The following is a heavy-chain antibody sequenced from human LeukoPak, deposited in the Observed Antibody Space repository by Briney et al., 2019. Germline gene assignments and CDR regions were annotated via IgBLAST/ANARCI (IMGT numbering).Heavy chain of an antibody. V-gene: IGHV4-61*02. Sequence: SGPGLVKPSQTLSLTCTVSGGSISSGSYYWSWIRQPAGKGLEWIGRIYTSGSTNYNPSLKSRVTISVDTSKNQFSLKLSSVTAADTAVYYCARDFSTYNRGYSVDDAFDIWGQGTMVTVSS. CDR1: GGSISSGSYY. CDR2: IYTSGST. J-gene: IGHJ3*02. CDR3: ARDFSTYNRGYSVDDAFDI. D-gene: IGHD4-23*01.